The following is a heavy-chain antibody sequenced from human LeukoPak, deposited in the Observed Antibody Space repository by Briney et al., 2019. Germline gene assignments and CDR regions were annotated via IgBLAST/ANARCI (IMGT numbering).Heavy chain of an antibody. Sequence: GGSLRLSCAASGFTFSSYGMHWVRQAPGKGLEWVAVIWYDGSNKYYGDSVKGRFTISRDNSKNTVDLEMNSLRAEDTAVYYCAREATYGSGSYYGYWGQGTLVTVSS. V-gene: IGHV3-33*01. D-gene: IGHD3-10*01. CDR3: AREATYGSGSYYGY. CDR1: GFTFSSYG. CDR2: IWYDGSNK. J-gene: IGHJ4*02.